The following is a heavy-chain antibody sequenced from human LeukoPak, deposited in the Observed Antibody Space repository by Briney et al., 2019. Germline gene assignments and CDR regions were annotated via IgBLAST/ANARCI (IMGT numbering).Heavy chain of an antibody. Sequence: RGSLRLSCAASGFTFSNYVMSWVRQAPGKGLEWVSLIYSGGSTDYADSVKGRFTISRDNSKNTLYLQMNSLRAEDTAVYYCARGGDIVGTSRSAFDIWGQGTMVTVSS. D-gene: IGHD1-26*01. J-gene: IGHJ3*02. CDR1: GFTFSNYV. V-gene: IGHV3-53*01. CDR3: ARGGDIVGTSRSAFDI. CDR2: IYSGGST.